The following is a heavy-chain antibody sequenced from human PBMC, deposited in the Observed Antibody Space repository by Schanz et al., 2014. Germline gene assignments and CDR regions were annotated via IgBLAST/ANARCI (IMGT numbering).Heavy chain of an antibody. CDR2: IATSSSTR. V-gene: IGHV3-48*01. Sequence: EGQLLESGGGLIQPGGSLRLSCAASGFTFSSYAMSWVRQAPGKGLEWVSYIATSSSTRHYADSVKGRVTISRDNAKNSVSLQMRRLRVEDTAVYYCARANYRRKINFDYWGRGTLVTVSS. J-gene: IGHJ4*02. CDR3: ARANYRRKINFDY. D-gene: IGHD3-10*01. CDR1: GFTFSSYA.